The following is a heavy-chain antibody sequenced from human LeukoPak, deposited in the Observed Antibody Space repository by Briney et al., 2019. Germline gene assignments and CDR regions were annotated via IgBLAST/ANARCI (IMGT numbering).Heavy chain of an antibody. J-gene: IGHJ4*02. V-gene: IGHV3-30*04. Sequence: GRSLRLSCAASGFTFSSYAMHWVRQAPGKGLEWVAVISYDGSNKYYADSLKGRFTISRYNSKNTLYLQMNSLRAEDTAVYYCARDWTQYYDFWSAPEPYFDYWGQGTLVTVSS. CDR3: ARDWTQYYDFWSAPEPYFDY. CDR2: ISYDGSNK. CDR1: GFTFSSYA. D-gene: IGHD3-3*01.